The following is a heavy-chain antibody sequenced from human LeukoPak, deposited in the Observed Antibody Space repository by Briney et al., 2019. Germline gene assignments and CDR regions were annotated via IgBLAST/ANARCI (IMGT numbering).Heavy chain of an antibody. J-gene: IGHJ4*02. CDR3: VRDSPPQLGKDTAMVNY. Sequence: ASVKVSCKASGYTFTSYAMHWVRQAPGQRLEWMGWINAGNGNTKYSQKFQGRVTITADESTSTAYMELSSLRSEDTAVYYCVRDSPPQLGKDTAMVNYWGQGTLVTVSS. CDR1: GYTFTSYA. D-gene: IGHD5-18*01. CDR2: INAGNGNT. V-gene: IGHV1-3*01.